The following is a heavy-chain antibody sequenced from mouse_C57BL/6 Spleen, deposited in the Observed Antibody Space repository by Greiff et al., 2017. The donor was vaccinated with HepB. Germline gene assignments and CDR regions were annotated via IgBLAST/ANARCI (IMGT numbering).Heavy chain of an antibody. CDR2: IYPGSGST. V-gene: IGHV1-55*01. CDR3: ARSPDYYGSSSYYFDD. D-gene: IGHD1-1*01. Sequence: QVQLQQPGAELVKPGASVKMSCKASGYTFTSYWITWVKQRPGQGLEWIGDIYPGSGSTNYNEKFKSKATLTVDTSSSTAYMQLSSLTSEDSAVYYWARSPDYYGSSSYYFDDWGQGTTLTVSS. CDR1: GYTFTSYW. J-gene: IGHJ2*01.